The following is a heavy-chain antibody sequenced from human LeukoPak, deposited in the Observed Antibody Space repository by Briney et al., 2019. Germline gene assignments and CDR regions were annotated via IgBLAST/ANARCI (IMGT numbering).Heavy chain of an antibody. D-gene: IGHD3-22*01. J-gene: IGHJ4*02. CDR3: ARQNYDSSGYYEYFDY. CDR2: IYPGDSDT. V-gene: IGHV5-51*01. Sequence: GASLLISCEGSGSIFTSYRIGWVRQLPGKGLECIGIIYPGDSDTRYSSSFQGQVTIYADKSISTAYLQWSSLKASDTAMYYCARQNYDSSGYYEYFDYWGQGTLVTVSS. CDR1: GSIFTSYR.